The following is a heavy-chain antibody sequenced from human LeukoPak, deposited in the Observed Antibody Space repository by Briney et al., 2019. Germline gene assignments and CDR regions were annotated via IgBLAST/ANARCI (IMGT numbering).Heavy chain of an antibody. J-gene: IGHJ6*02. CDR1: GGSISSGSYY. D-gene: IGHD2-2*01. Sequence: SETLSLTCTVSGGSISSGSYYWSWIRQPAGKGLEGIGRIYTSGSTNYNPSPKSRVTISVDTSKNPFSLKLSSVTAADTAVYYCARDPALEYCSSTSCYPYYYYGMDVWGQGTTVTVSS. CDR2: IYTSGST. CDR3: ARDPALEYCSSTSCYPYYYYGMDV. V-gene: IGHV4-61*02.